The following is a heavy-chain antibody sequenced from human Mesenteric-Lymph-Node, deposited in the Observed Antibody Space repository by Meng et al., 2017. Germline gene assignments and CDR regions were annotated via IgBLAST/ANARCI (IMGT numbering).Heavy chain of an antibody. CDR1: GGSINSGDYY. Sequence: GRLQGSGPGLVKPSQTLSLPCTVSGGSINSGDYYWSWIRQPPGKGLEWIGYIYYTGSTYYNPSLKSRVTISMDTSKNQFSLRLSSVTAADTAVYYCARNYYFDYWGQGTLVTVSS. V-gene: IGHV4-30-4*01. J-gene: IGHJ4*02. CDR3: ARNYYFDY. CDR2: IYYTGST.